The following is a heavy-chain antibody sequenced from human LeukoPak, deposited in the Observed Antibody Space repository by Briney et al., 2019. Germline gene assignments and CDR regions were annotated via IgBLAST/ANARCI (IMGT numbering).Heavy chain of an antibody. CDR1: GFTFSSYS. V-gene: IGHV3-21*01. CDR3: ARVWGSGYDFGY. Sequence: GGSLRLSCAASGFTFSSYSMNWVRQAPGKGLEWVSSISSSSSYIYYADSVKGRFTISRDNSKNTLYLQMNSLRAEDTAVYYCARVWGSGYDFGYWGQGTLVTVSS. D-gene: IGHD5-12*01. CDR2: ISSSSSYI. J-gene: IGHJ4*02.